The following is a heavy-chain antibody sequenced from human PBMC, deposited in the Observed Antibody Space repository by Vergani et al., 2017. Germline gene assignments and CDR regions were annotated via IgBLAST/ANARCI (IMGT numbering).Heavy chain of an antibody. CDR2: INAGNGNT. V-gene: IGHV1-3*01. Sequence: QVQLVQSGAEVKKPGASVKVSCKASGYTFTSYAMHWVRQAPGQRLEWMGWINAGNGNTKYSQKFQGRVTITRDTSASTAYMELSSLRSEDTAVYYCARDTIFGVDPLYDYWGQGTLVTVSS. CDR3: ARDTIFGVDPLYDY. D-gene: IGHD3-3*01. CDR1: GYTFTSYA. J-gene: IGHJ4*02.